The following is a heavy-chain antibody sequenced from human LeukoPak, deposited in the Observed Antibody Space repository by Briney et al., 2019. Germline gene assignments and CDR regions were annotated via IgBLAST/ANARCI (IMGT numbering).Heavy chain of an antibody. CDR2: VDGGGGGT. CDR1: GFTLSSYA. D-gene: IGHD6-13*01. CDR3: AKQSAGSAAWYSLHYDF. V-gene: IGHV3-23*01. J-gene: IGHJ4*02. Sequence: GGSLRLSCAASGFTLSSYAMTWVRQAPGRGLEWVSSVDGGGGGTYYADSVKGRFTISRDNSKDTLYLQMNGLRAEDTAVYFCAKQSAGSAAWYSLHYDFWGQGTLVSVSS.